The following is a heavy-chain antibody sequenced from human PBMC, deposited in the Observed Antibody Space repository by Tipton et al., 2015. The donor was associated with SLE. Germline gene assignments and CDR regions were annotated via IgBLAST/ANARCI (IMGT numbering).Heavy chain of an antibody. J-gene: IGHJ4*02. V-gene: IGHV4-61*09. CDR3: ASKDYDSSGYYYLDY. Sequence: TLSLTCTVSGGSISSSSYYWSWIRQPAGKGLEWIGYIYTSGSTNYNPSLKSRVTISVDTSKNQFSLKLSSVTAADTAVYYCASKDYDSSGYYYLDYWGQGTLVTVSS. D-gene: IGHD3-22*01. CDR1: GGSISSSSYY. CDR2: IYTSGST.